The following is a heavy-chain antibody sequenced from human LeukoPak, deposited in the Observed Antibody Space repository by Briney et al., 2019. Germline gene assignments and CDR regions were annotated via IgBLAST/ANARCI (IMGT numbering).Heavy chain of an antibody. J-gene: IGHJ4*02. CDR2: INHSGST. CDR1: GGSFSGYY. Sequence: SETLSLTCAVYGGSFSGYYWSWIRQPPGKGLEWIGEINHSGSTNYNPSLKSRVTISVDTSKNQFSLKLSSVTAADTAVYYCARSGWGYSYDSYFDYWGQGTLVAVPS. CDR3: ARSGWGYSYDSYFDY. D-gene: IGHD5-18*01. V-gene: IGHV4-34*01.